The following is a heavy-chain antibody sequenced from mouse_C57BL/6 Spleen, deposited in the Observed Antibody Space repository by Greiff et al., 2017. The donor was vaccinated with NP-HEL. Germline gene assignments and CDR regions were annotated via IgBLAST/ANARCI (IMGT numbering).Heavy chain of an antibody. D-gene: IGHD2-4*01. Sequence: VQLKQSGAELVRPGASVKLSCTASGFNIKDDYMHWVKQRPEQGLEWIGWIDPENGDTEYASKFQGKVTITADTSSNTAYLQLSSLTSEDTAVYYCISYDYDEGFAYWGQGTLVTVSA. J-gene: IGHJ3*01. V-gene: IGHV14-4*01. CDR2: IDPENGDT. CDR1: GFNIKDDY. CDR3: ISYDYDEGFAY.